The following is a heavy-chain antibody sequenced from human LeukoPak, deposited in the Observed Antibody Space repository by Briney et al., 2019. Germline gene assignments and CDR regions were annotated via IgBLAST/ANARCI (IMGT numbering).Heavy chain of an antibody. CDR2: INPNSGDT. V-gene: IGHV1-2*02. D-gene: IGHD6-19*01. Sequence: ASVKVSCKASGYTFTGYHIHWVRQAPGQGLEWIGWINPNSGDTNYAQKFQGRVTMTRDTSISTAYMELNTLRSDDTAVYYCATYGWLVQGFYFDYWGQGTLVTVSS. CDR1: GYTFTGYH. CDR3: ATYGWLVQGFYFDY. J-gene: IGHJ4*02.